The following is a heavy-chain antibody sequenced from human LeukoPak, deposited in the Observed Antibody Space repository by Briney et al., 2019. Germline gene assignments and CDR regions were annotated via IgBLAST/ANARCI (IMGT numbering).Heavy chain of an antibody. CDR1: GGSFSGYY. D-gene: IGHD3-3*01. CDR2: INHSGST. Sequence: PSETLSLTCAVYGGSFSGYYWSWIRQPPGKGLEWIGEINHSGSTNYNPSLKSRVTISVDTSKNQFSLKLSSVTAADTAVYYCARLPRITIFGVVDPFDYWGQGTLVTVSS. J-gene: IGHJ4*02. V-gene: IGHV4-34*01. CDR3: ARLPRITIFGVVDPFDY.